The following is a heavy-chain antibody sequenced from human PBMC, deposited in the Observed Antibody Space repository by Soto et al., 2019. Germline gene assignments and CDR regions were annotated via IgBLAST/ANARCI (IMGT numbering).Heavy chain of an antibody. CDR1: GGTFSSYT. CDR2: IIPILGIA. Sequence: GASVKVSCKASGGTFSSYTISWARQAPGQGLEWMGSIIPILGIANYAQNFQGRVTITADKSTSTAYMELSSLRSEDTAVYYCARDHCSSTSCYTWYYYYYGMDVWGQGTTVTV. CDR3: ARDHCSSTSCYTWYYYYYGMDV. D-gene: IGHD2-2*02. V-gene: IGHV1-69*04. J-gene: IGHJ6*02.